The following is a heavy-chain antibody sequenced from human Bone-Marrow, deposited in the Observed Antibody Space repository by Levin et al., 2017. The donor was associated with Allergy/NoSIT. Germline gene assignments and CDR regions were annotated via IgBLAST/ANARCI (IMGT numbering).Heavy chain of an antibody. J-gene: IGHJ5*02. D-gene: IGHD3-10*01. Sequence: PSETLSLTCAVSGFTFSNYAMTWVRQAPGKGLEWVSAISGPGDSTHSADSVKGRFTISRDNSKNTLYLQMNNLRAEDTALCYCAKGRGVAYYWFDPWGQGTLVTVSS. V-gene: IGHV3-23*01. CDR2: ISGPGDST. CDR3: AKGRGVAYYWFDP. CDR1: GFTFSNYA.